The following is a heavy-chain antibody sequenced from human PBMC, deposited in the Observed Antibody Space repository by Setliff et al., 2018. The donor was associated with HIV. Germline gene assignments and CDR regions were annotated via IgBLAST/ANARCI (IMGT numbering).Heavy chain of an antibody. CDR2: INHSGST. CDR1: GGSFSGYY. J-gene: IGHJ4*02. Sequence: SETLSLTCAVYGGSFSGYYWSWIRQPPGKGLEWIGEINHSGSTNYNPSLKSRVTISVDTSKNQFSLKLRSVTAAGTAVYYCARQPLYNDYDWRSYYFDYWGQGSLVTVSS. CDR3: ARQPLYNDYDWRSYYFDY. D-gene: IGHD5-12*01. V-gene: IGHV4-34*01.